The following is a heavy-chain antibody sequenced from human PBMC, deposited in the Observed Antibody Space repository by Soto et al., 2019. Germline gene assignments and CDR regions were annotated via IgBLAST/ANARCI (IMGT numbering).Heavy chain of an antibody. V-gene: IGHV3-74*01. CDR2: INSDGSTT. CDR1: GFIISSNW. Sequence: EVQLVESGGGLVQPGGSLRLSCADSGFIISSNWMHWVRQAPGKGLVWVSRINSDGSTTSYADSVKGRFTISRDNAKNTLYLQMNSLRAEDTALYYCARGPSGWYGFDYWGQGTLVTVSS. D-gene: IGHD6-19*01. CDR3: ARGPSGWYGFDY. J-gene: IGHJ4*02.